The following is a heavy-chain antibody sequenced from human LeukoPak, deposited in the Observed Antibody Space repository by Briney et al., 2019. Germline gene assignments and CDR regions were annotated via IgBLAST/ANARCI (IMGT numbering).Heavy chain of an antibody. CDR1: GFTLSSHW. J-gene: IGHJ6*02. V-gene: IGHV3-7*03. CDR2: INHNGNVN. CDR3: ARGGGLDV. D-gene: IGHD3-16*01. Sequence: GGSLRLSCVASGFTLSSHWMHWARQAPGKGLEWVASINHNGNVNYYVDSVKGRFTISRDNAKNSLYLQMSNLRAEDTAVYFCARGGGLDVWGQGATVTVSS.